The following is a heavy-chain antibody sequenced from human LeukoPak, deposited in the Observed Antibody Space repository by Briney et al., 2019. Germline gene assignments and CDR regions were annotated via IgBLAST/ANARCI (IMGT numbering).Heavy chain of an antibody. CDR3: ARDWVRYCSSTSCWSFDY. J-gene: IGHJ4*02. CDR1: GYTFTSYG. V-gene: IGHV1-18*01. Sequence: ASVKVSCKASGYTFTSYGISWVRQAPGQGLEWMGWISAYNGNTNYAQKLQGRVTTTTDTSTSTAYMELRSLRSDDTAVYYCARDWVRYCSSTSCWSFDYWGQGTLVTVSS. CDR2: ISAYNGNT. D-gene: IGHD2-2*01.